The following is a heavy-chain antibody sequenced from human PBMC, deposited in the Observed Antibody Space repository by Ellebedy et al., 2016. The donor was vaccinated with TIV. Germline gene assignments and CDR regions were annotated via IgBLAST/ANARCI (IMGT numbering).Heavy chain of an antibody. V-gene: IGHV3-30-3*01. D-gene: IGHD4-17*01. CDR3: ARESHDYGDYGFDC. J-gene: IGHJ4*02. Sequence: GESLKISCAASGFTFSSYVMHWVRQAPGKGLEWVAVITYDGTNKYYADSVKGRFTISRDNSTNTLYLQMNSLRAEDTAVYYCARESHDYGDYGFDCWGQGTLVTVSS. CDR2: ITYDGTNK. CDR1: GFTFSSYV.